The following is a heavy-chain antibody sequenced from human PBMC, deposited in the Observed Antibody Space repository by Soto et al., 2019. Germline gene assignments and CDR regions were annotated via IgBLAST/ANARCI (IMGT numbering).Heavy chain of an antibody. Sequence: QVQLVQSGAEVKKPGASVKVSCKASGYTFTSYAMHWVRQAPGQGLEWMGWINAGNGNTKYSQKFQGRVTITRDTSASTAYMELSSLRSEDTAVYYCARDREQQLVLWSLDYWGQGTLVTVSS. J-gene: IGHJ4*02. CDR3: ARDREQQLVLWSLDY. CDR2: INAGNGNT. CDR1: GYTFTSYA. V-gene: IGHV1-3*01. D-gene: IGHD6-13*01.